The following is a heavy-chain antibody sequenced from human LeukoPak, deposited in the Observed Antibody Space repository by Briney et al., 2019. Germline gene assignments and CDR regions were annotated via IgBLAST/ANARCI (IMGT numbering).Heavy chain of an antibody. D-gene: IGHD3-10*01. Sequence: ASVKVSCKVSGYTLTELSMHWVRQAPGKGLEWMGGFDPEDGETIYAQKFQGRVTMTEDTSTDTAYMELSSLRSEDTAVYYCATADYGSGTQSGWGQGTLVTVSS. CDR2: FDPEDGET. CDR1: GYTLTELS. J-gene: IGHJ4*02. CDR3: ATADYGSGTQSG. V-gene: IGHV1-24*01.